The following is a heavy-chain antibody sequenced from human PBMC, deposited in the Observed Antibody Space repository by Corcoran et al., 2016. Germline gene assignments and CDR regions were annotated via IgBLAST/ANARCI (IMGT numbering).Heavy chain of an antibody. Sequence: QVTLKESGPALVKPTQTLSLTCTFSGFSLTTIGMRVSWLRQPPGKALEWLARIDWDDNKFYSTSLKTRLTISKDTSKNQVVLTMTNMDPVDKATYYCARGPKYTSGWPDAFDIWGQGAMVTVSS. CDR1: GFSLTTIGMR. V-gene: IGHV2-70*04. J-gene: IGHJ3*02. CDR3: ARGPKYTSGWPDAFDI. CDR2: IDWDDNK. D-gene: IGHD6-19*01.